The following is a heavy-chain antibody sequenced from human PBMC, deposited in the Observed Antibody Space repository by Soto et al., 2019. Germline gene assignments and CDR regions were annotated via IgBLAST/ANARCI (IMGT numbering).Heavy chain of an antibody. J-gene: IGHJ4*02. V-gene: IGHV3-30*18. CDR1: GFTFSSYG. CDR3: AKGFPTPYYFDY. CDR2: ISYDGSNK. D-gene: IGHD2-15*01. Sequence: GGSLRLSCAASGFTFSSYGMHWVRQAPGKGLEWVAVISYDGSNKYYADSVKGRFTISRDNSKNTLYLQMNSLRAEDTAVYYCAKGFPTPYYFDYWGQGTLVTVSS.